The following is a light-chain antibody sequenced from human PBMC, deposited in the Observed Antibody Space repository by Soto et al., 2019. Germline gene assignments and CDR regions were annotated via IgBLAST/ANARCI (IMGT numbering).Light chain of an antibody. Sequence: QSVLTQSPSASASLGASVKLTCTLSSGHSSYAIAWHQQQPEKGPRYLMKLNSDGSHSKGDGIPDRFSGSSSGAERYLTISSLQSEDAADYYCQTWGTGTVVFGGGTKLTVL. CDR3: QTWGTGTVV. CDR2: LNSDGSH. J-gene: IGLJ2*01. V-gene: IGLV4-69*01. CDR1: SGHSSYA.